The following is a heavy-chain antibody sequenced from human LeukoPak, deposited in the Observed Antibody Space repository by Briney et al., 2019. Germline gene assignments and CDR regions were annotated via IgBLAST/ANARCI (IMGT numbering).Heavy chain of an antibody. D-gene: IGHD5-18*01. CDR2: INHSGST. V-gene: IGHV4-34*01. CDR3: ARRLRGYSYELGGRFDY. J-gene: IGHJ4*02. Sequence: PSETLSLTCAVYGGSFSGYYWSWIRQPPGKGLEWIGEINHSGSTNYNPSLKSRVTISVDTSKNQFSLKLSSVTAADTAVYYCARRLRGYSYELGGRFDYWGQGTLVTVSS. CDR1: GGSFSGYY.